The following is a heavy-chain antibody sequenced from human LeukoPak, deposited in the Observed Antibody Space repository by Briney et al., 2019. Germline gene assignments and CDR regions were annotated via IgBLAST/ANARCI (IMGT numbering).Heavy chain of an antibody. V-gene: IGHV1-58*01. CDR3: AADPSYSSGYRYYFDY. D-gene: IGHD3-22*01. Sequence: SVNVSFKTSGFTLIISAVQWVRQARGQRLEWIGWIVVGSGNTNYAQKFQERVTITRDMSTSTAYMELSSLRSEDTAVYYCAADPSYSSGYRYYFDYWGQGTLVTVSS. CDR1: GFTLIISA. J-gene: IGHJ4*02. CDR2: IVVGSGNT.